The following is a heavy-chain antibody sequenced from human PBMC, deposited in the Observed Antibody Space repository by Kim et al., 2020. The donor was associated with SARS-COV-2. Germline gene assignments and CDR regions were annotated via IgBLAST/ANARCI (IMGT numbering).Heavy chain of an antibody. J-gene: IGHJ4*02. CDR2: VNNNNNP. CDR1: GFTFSRRA. V-gene: IGHV3-23*05. D-gene: IGHD6-19*01. Sequence: GGSLRRSCAASGFTFSRRAMSWVRQVPDKGLEWIASVNNNNNPYYEDSVKGRFTVSRDITKDTLYLQMNSLRADDTALYYCAKDHPSSGWPTFDSWGKGTLVAVSS. CDR3: AKDHPSSGWPTFDS.